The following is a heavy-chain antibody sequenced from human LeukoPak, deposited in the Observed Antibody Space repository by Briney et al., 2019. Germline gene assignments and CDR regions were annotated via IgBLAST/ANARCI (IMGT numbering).Heavy chain of an antibody. CDR1: GGSISSYY. Sequence: PSETLSLTCTVSGGSISSYYWSWIRQPPGKGLEWIGYIYYSGSTNYNPPLKSRVTISVDTSKNQFSLKLSSVTAADTAVYYCARKNPAYCGGDCYSYAFDIWGQGTMVTVSS. D-gene: IGHD2-21*01. J-gene: IGHJ3*02. CDR3: ARKNPAYCGGDCYSYAFDI. V-gene: IGHV4-59*01. CDR2: IYYSGST.